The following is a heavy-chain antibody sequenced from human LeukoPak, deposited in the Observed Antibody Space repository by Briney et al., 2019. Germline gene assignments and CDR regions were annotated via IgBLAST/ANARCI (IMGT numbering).Heavy chain of an antibody. CDR3: ARDSGSGSYPCDY. D-gene: IGHD3-10*01. J-gene: IGHJ4*02. CDR1: GYAFTSYP. CDR2: ISAYNGNT. V-gene: IGHV1-18*04. Sequence: ASVKVSYKASGYAFTSYPLTWVRQAPGQGLQWMGWISAYNGNTNYAQKFQGRVTMTTDTSTSTAYMELRSLRSDDTAVYYCARDSGSGSYPCDYWGQGTLVTVSS.